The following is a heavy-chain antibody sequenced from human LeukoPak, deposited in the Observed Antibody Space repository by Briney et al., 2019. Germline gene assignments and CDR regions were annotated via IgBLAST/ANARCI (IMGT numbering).Heavy chain of an antibody. Sequence: GGSLRLSCAASGFTFSSYWMSWVRQAPGKGLEWVSVIYSGGSTYYADSGKGRFTISRDNSKNTLYLQMNSLRAEDTAVYYCARTNYDFWSGYSSDYWGQGTLVTVSS. CDR2: IYSGGST. CDR3: ARTNYDFWSGYSSDY. D-gene: IGHD3-3*01. CDR1: GFTFSSYW. V-gene: IGHV3-66*01. J-gene: IGHJ4*02.